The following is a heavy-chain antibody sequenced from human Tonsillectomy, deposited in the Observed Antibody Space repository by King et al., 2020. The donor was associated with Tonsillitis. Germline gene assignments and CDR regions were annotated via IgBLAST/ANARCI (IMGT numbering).Heavy chain of an antibody. Sequence: VQLQESGPGLVKPSETLSLTCAVSGYSISSGYYWGWIRQPPGKGLEWIGSMYHSGSTYYNPSLKSRVTISVDTSKNQFSRKLSSVTAADPAVYYGSRDGTSGYSYVGVDFWGQGTLVTVSP. CDR3: SRDGTSGYSYVGVDF. V-gene: IGHV4-38-2*02. CDR1: GYSISSGYY. CDR2: MYHSGST. D-gene: IGHD3-22*01. J-gene: IGHJ4*02.